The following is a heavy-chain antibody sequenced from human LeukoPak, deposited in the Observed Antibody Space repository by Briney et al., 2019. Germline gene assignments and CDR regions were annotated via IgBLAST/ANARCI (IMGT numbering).Heavy chain of an antibody. Sequence: GESLKISCKGSGYSFTSYWIGWVRQMPGKGLEWMGIIYPGDSDTRYSPSFQGQVTISADKSISTAYLQWSSLKASGTAMYYCARPRRYSYAAEAFDIWGQGTMVTVSS. CDR3: ARPRRYSYAAEAFDI. CDR2: IYPGDSDT. V-gene: IGHV5-51*01. CDR1: GYSFTSYW. J-gene: IGHJ3*02. D-gene: IGHD5-18*01.